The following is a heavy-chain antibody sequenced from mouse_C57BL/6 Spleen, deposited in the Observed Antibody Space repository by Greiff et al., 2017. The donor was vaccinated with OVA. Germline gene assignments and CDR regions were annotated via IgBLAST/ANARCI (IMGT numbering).Heavy chain of an antibody. CDR3: ARSGDYEGAMDY. Sequence: VKLMESGPELVKPGASVKISCKASGYAFSSSWMNWVKQRPGKGLEWIGRIYPGDGDTNYNGKFKGKATLTADKSSSTAYMQLSSLTSEDSAVYFCARSGDYEGAMDYWGQGTSVTVSS. V-gene: IGHV1-82*01. CDR1: GYAFSSSW. J-gene: IGHJ4*01. D-gene: IGHD2-4*01. CDR2: IYPGDGDT.